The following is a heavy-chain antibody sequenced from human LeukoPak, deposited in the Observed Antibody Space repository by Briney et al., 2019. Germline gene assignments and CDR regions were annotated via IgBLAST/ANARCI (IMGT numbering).Heavy chain of an antibody. CDR3: ILAAAGPAY. J-gene: IGHJ4*02. CDR1: GFTFDDYA. V-gene: IGHV3-9*01. CDR2: ISWNSGSI. Sequence: GGSLRLSCAASGFTFDDYAMHWVRQAPGKGLEWVSGISWNSGSIGYADSVKGRFTISRDNAKNSLYLQMNSLTTEDTAVYYCILAAAGPAYWGQGALVTVSS. D-gene: IGHD6-13*01.